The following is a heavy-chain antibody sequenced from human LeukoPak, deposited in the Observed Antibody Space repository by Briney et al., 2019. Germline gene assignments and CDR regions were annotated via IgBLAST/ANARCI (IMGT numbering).Heavy chain of an antibody. Sequence: PSETLSLTCTVSGGSTSSYYWSWIRQPPGKGLEWIGYIYTSGSTNYNPSLKSRVTISVDTSKNQFSLKLSSVTAADTAVYYCARGYSGYIDYWGQGTLVTVSS. CDR2: IYTSGST. CDR3: ARGYSGYIDY. V-gene: IGHV4-4*09. CDR1: GGSTSSYY. J-gene: IGHJ4*02. D-gene: IGHD5-12*01.